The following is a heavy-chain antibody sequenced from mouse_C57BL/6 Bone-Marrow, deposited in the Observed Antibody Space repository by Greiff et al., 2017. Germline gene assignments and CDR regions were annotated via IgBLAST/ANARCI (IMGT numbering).Heavy chain of an antibody. D-gene: IGHD2-10*01. J-gene: IGHJ3*01. CDR1: GYTFTSYW. Sequence: QVQLKQPGAELVKPGASVKLSCKASGYTFTSYWMHWVKQRPGQGLEWIGMIHPNSGSTNYNEKFKSKATLTVDKSSSTAYMQLSSLTSEDSAVYYCASFYGNYVAYWGQGTLVTVSA. V-gene: IGHV1-64*01. CDR3: ASFYGNYVAY. CDR2: IHPNSGST.